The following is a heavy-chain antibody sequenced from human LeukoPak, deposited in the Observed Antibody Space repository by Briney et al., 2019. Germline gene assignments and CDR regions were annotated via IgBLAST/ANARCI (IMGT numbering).Heavy chain of an antibody. D-gene: IGHD4-23*01. CDR2: ISAYNGNT. J-gene: IGHJ6*03. V-gene: IGHV1-18*01. Sequence: ASVKVSCKASGYTFTSYGISWVRQAPGQGLEWMGWISAYNGNTNYAQKLQGRVTMTTDTSTSTAYMELRSLRSDDTAVYYCARVVTPDYYYYYMDVWGKGTTVTVSS. CDR3: ARVVTPDYYYYYMDV. CDR1: GYTFTSYG.